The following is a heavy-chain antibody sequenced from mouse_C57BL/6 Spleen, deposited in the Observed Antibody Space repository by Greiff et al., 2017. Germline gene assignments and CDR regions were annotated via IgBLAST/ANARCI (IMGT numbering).Heavy chain of an antibody. J-gene: IGHJ3*01. D-gene: IGHD2-4*01. V-gene: IGHV1-74*01. CDR2: IHPSDSDT. Sequence: QVQLKQPGAELVKPGASVKVSCKASGYTFTSYWMHWVKQRPGQGLEWIGRIHPSDSDTNYNQKFKGKATLTVDKSSSTAYMQLSSLTSEDSAVYDCASDMITQPVPCAYWGQGTLVTVSA. CDR3: ASDMITQPVPCAY. CDR1: GYTFTSYW.